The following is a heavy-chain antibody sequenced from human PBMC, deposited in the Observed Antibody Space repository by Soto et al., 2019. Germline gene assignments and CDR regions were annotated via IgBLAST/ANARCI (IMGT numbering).Heavy chain of an antibody. CDR3: AKRTTPRDRDFDP. V-gene: IGHV3-23*01. Sequence: GGSLLLSCAASALTFSIYSRRWIRQAPGKGLEWVSAISGSGGSTYYADSVKGRFTISRDNSKNTLYLQMNSLRAEDTAVYYCAKRTTPRDRDFDPWGQGTLVTVSS. J-gene: IGHJ5*02. CDR1: ALTFSIYS. CDR2: ISGSGGST. D-gene: IGHD4-4*01.